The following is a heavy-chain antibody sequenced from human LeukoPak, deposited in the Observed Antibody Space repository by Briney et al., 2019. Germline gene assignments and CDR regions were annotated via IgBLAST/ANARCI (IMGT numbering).Heavy chain of an antibody. CDR1: GFTFSSYA. J-gene: IGHJ4*02. D-gene: IGHD3-3*01. CDR3: AKDWGCDFWVSNTGDY. Sequence: GGSLRLSCAASGFTFSSYAMSWVRQAPGKGLEWVSAISGSGDSTYYADSVKGRFTISRDNSKNTLYLQMNSLRAEDTAVYYCAKDWGCDFWVSNTGDYWGQGTLVTVSS. V-gene: IGHV3-23*01. CDR2: ISGSGDST.